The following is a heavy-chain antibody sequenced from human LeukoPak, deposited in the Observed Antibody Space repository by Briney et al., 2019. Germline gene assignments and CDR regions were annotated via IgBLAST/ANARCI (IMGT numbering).Heavy chain of an antibody. V-gene: IGHV7-4-1*02. CDR2: INTNTGNP. CDR3: ASAAVAGLGDWFDP. D-gene: IGHD6-19*01. Sequence: GASVKVSCKASGYTFTSYAMHWVRQAPGQRLEWMGWINTNTGNPTYAQGFTGRFVFSLDTSVSTAYLQISSLKAEDTAVYYCASAAVAGLGDWFDPWGQGTLVTVSS. CDR1: GYTFTSYA. J-gene: IGHJ5*02.